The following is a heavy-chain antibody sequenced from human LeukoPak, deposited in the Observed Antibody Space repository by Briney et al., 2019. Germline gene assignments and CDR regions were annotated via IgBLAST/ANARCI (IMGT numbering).Heavy chain of an antibody. CDR2: ISSSGGTI. J-gene: IGHJ4*02. Sequence: PGGSLRLSCAASGFTFSDYYMSWIRQAPGKGLEWVSYISSSGGTIYYADSVKGGFTISRDNAKNSLYLQMNSLRAEDTAVYYCARDREWELLEFDYWGQGTLVTVSS. CDR1: GFTFSDYY. D-gene: IGHD1-26*01. V-gene: IGHV3-11*01. CDR3: ARDREWELLEFDY.